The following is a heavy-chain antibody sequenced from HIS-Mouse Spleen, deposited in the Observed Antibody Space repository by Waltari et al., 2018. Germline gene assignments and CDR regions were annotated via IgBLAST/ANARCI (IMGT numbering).Heavy chain of an antibody. J-gene: IGHJ2*01. V-gene: IGHV4-39*07. Sequence: QLQLQESGPGLVKPSETLSLTCTVSGGSISSSSYYWGWIRQPPGKGLWWLGGVSYSGSTSYHPSLKIRVTISVDTSKNQFSLKLSSVTAADTAVYYCAREIPYSSSWYDWYFDLWGRGTLVTVSS. CDR2: VSYSGST. CDR3: AREIPYSSSWYDWYFDL. D-gene: IGHD6-13*01. CDR1: GGSISSSSYY.